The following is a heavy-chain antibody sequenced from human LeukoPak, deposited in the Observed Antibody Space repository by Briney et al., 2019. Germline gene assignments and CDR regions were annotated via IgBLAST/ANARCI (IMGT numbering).Heavy chain of an antibody. J-gene: IGHJ3*02. CDR3: AKVLYGDLDAFVM. CDR2: ISGSGSST. CDR1: GFTFSSYG. V-gene: IGHV3-23*01. D-gene: IGHD4-17*01. Sequence: GGSLRLFCAASGFTFSSYGMSWVRQGPGEGLEWVSLISGSGSSTYYADSVKGRFTISRDNSKNTLYLQMNSLRAEDTAVYYCAKVLYGDLDAFVMWGEGTKVTVSS.